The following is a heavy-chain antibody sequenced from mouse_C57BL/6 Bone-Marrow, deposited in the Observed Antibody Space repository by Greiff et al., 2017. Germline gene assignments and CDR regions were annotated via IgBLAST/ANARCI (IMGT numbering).Heavy chain of an antibody. CDR2: IYPGNSDT. D-gene: IGHD2-4*01. CDR1: GYTFTSYW. CDR3: TRDDYDGWFAY. V-gene: IGHV1-5*01. Sequence: VQLQQSGAELARPGASVKMSCKASGYTFTSYWMHWVKQRPGQGLEWIGAIYPGNSDTSYNQKFKGKAKLTAVTSASTAYMELSSLTSEDSAVYYCTRDDYDGWFAYWGQGTLVTVSA. J-gene: IGHJ3*01.